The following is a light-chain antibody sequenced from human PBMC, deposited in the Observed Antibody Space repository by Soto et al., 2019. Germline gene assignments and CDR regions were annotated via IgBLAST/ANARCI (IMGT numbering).Light chain of an antibody. V-gene: IGKV3-20*01. CDR2: GAS. J-gene: IGKJ5*01. CDR3: QQYGSSSIT. CDR1: QSVSSSY. Sequence: EIVMTQSPATLSVSPGERATLSCRASQSVSSSYLAWYQQKPGQAPRLLIYGASSRATGIPDMFSGCGSGTDFTLTISRLEPEDLAVYYCQQYGSSSITFGPGTRREIK.